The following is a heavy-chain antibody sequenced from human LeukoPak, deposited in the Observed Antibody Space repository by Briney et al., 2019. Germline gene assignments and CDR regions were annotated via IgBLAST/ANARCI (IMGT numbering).Heavy chain of an antibody. CDR3: ARIYGDYDNFDY. CDR2: INPNSGGT. D-gene: IGHD4-17*01. Sequence: ASVKVSCKASGYTFTGYYMHWVRQAPGQGLEWMGWINPNSGGTNYAQKFQGRVTMTRDTSISTAYMELSRLRSDDTAVYYCARIYGDYDNFDYWGQGTLVTVSS. V-gene: IGHV1-2*02. J-gene: IGHJ4*02. CDR1: GYTFTGYY.